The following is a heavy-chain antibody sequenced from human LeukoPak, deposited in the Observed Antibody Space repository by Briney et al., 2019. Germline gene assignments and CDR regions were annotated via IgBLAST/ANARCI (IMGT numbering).Heavy chain of an antibody. D-gene: IGHD7-27*01. CDR3: ARWGNNKILDY. CDR1: GFTFSSHG. Sequence: GGSLRLSCVASGFTFSSHGMHWVRQAPGKGLEWVAVIWYDGSEKYYADSVKGRFIISRDNSKNMLYLQMNSLRADDTAVYYCARWGNNKILDYWGQGTLVAVSS. V-gene: IGHV3-33*01. CDR2: IWYDGSEK. J-gene: IGHJ4*02.